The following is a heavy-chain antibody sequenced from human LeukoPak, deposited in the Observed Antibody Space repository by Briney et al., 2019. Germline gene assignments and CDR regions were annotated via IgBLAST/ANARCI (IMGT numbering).Heavy chain of an antibody. J-gene: IGHJ1*01. CDR2: IIPIFGTA. D-gene: IGHD3-10*01. Sequence: SVKVSCKASGGTFSSYAISWVRQAPGQGLEWMGGIIPIFGTANYAQKFQGRVTITADESTSTAYMELSSLRSEDTAVYYCASSLTYYYGSGSYYNAFEYFQHWGRGTLVTVSS. CDR1: GGTFSSYA. CDR3: ASSLTYYYGSGSYYNAFEYFQH. V-gene: IGHV1-69*13.